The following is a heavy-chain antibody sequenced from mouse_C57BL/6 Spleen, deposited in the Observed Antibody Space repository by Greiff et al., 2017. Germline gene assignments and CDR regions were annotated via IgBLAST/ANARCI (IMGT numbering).Heavy chain of an antibody. D-gene: IGHD2-5*01. CDR3: TIHYSNFYAMDY. J-gene: IGHJ4*01. Sequence: VKLQESGAELVRPGASVTLSCKASGYTFTDYEMHWVKQTPVHGLEWIGAIDPETGGTAYNQKFKGKAILTADKSSSTAYMELRSLTSEDSAVYYCTIHYSNFYAMDYWGQGTSVTVSS. CDR2: IDPETGGT. V-gene: IGHV1-15*01. CDR1: GYTFTDYE.